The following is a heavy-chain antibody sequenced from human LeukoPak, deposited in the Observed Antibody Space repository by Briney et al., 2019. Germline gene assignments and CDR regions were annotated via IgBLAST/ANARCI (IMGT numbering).Heavy chain of an antibody. D-gene: IGHD4-23*01. CDR2: TYYRSKWYN. V-gene: IGHV6-1*01. J-gene: IGHJ4*02. CDR3: ARGGGKIDY. CDR1: GDSVSSNSAA. Sequence: QTLSLTCAISGDSVSSNSAAWSWIRQSPSRGLEWLGRTYYRSKWYNDYAISVKSRITINPDTSKNQFSLQLNSVTPEDTAVYYCARGGGKIDYWGQGTLVTVSS.